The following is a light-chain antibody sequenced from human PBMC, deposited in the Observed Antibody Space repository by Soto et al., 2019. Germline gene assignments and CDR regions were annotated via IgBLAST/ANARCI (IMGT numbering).Light chain of an antibody. Sequence: EMVLPQCPGTLSLSPFQRANLSRRASQSISSSYFAWYQQKPGQAPRLLVYGVYSRATDVPDRFSGSGSGTDFTLTISRLEPEDFAVYYCQQYTDSRTFGQGTKVDIK. CDR3: QQYTDSRT. V-gene: IGKV3-20*01. CDR2: GVY. CDR1: QSISSSY. J-gene: IGKJ1*01.